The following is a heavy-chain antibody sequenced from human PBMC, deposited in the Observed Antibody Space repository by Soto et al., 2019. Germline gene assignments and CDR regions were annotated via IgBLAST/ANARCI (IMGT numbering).Heavy chain of an antibody. V-gene: IGHV3-33*01. Sequence: QVQLVESGGGVVQPGRSLRLSCAASGFTFSSYGMHWVRQAPGKGLEWVAVIWYDGSNKYYADSVQGRFTISRDNSKNTLYLQMNSLRAEDTAVYYCARGMIALDYWGQGTLVTVSS. CDR2: IWYDGSNK. J-gene: IGHJ4*02. D-gene: IGHD3-22*01. CDR3: ARGMIALDY. CDR1: GFTFSSYG.